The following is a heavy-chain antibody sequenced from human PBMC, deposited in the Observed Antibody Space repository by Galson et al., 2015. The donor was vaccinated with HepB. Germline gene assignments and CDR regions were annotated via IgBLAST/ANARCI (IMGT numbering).Heavy chain of an antibody. Sequence: SVKVSCKASGGTFSSYAISWVRQAPGQGLEWMGGIIPIFGTANYAQKFQGRVTITADESTSTAYMELSSLRSEDTAVYYCAAGPLEYSSSFMHFDYWGQGTLVTVSS. V-gene: IGHV1-69*13. CDR1: GGTFSSYA. J-gene: IGHJ4*02. CDR3: AAGPLEYSSSFMHFDY. CDR2: IIPIFGTA. D-gene: IGHD6-6*01.